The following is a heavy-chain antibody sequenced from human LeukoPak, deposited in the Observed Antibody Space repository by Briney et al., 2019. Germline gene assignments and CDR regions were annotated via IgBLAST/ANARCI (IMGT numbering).Heavy chain of an antibody. Sequence: GGSLRLSCAASGFSFGSYGMNWVRQAPGKGLEWVSYISSSGSTIYYADSVKGRFTISRDNAKNSLYLQMNSLRAEDTAVYYCARLPPSYWYFDLWGRGTLVTVSS. CDR2: ISSSGSTI. V-gene: IGHV3-48*04. CDR3: ARLPPSYWYFDL. J-gene: IGHJ2*01. CDR1: GFSFGSYG.